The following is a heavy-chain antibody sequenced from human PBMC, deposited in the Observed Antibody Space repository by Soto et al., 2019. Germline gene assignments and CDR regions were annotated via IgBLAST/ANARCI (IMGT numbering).Heavy chain of an antibody. CDR3: ARLSVKYGSGSPYGMDV. CDR2: IYPGDSDT. CDR1: GYSFTSYW. J-gene: IGHJ6*02. V-gene: IGHV5-51*01. D-gene: IGHD3-10*01. Sequence: GESLKISCKGSGYSFTSYWIGWVRQMPGKGLEWMGIIYPGDSDTRYSPSFQGQVTISADRSISTAYLQWSSLKASDTAMYYCARLSVKYGSGSPYGMDVWGQGTTVTVSS.